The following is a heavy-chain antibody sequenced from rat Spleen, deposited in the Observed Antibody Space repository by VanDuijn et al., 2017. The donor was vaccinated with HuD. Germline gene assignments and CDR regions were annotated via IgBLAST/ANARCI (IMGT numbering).Heavy chain of an antibody. Sequence: EVQVVESDGGLVQPGRSLKLSCAASGFTFSDYYMAWVRQAPTKGLEWVAYISSGGGGIYYPDSVKGRFTISRDNAKSTLYLQMDSLRSEDTATYYCTRGYVMDAWGQGASVTVSS. J-gene: IGHJ4*01. CDR3: TRGYVMDA. V-gene: IGHV5-20*01. CDR2: ISSGGGGI. CDR1: GFTFSDYY.